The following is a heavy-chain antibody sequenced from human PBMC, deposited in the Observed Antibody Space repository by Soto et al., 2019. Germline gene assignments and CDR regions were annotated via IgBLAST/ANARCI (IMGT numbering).Heavy chain of an antibody. D-gene: IGHD3-10*01. Sequence: LDTLSITWAFYGWYFSGYYVSWIRQPPGKGLEWIGEINHSGSTNYDPSLKSRVTXSVDTSKNQFSLKLSSVTAADTAVYYCARAKLWFGELFAEIDYWGQGTLVTVSS. J-gene: IGHJ4*02. V-gene: IGHV4-34*01. CDR3: ARAKLWFGELFAEIDY. CDR1: GWYFSGYY. CDR2: INHSGST.